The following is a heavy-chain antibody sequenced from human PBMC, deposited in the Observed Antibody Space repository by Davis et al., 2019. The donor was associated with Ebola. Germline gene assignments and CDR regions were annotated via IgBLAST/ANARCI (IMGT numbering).Heavy chain of an antibody. J-gene: IGHJ4*02. Sequence: GGSLRLSCSASGFTFSSYAMHWVRQAPGKGLESVSRISTNGENTYYAESVKGRFTISRDNSKDMLYLQMRSLRTEDTAVYYCVKDRFTVVVVHGGFDYWGQGTLVTVSS. V-gene: IGHV3-64D*06. D-gene: IGHD2-15*01. CDR3: VKDRFTVVVVHGGFDY. CDR2: ISTNGENT. CDR1: GFTFSSYA.